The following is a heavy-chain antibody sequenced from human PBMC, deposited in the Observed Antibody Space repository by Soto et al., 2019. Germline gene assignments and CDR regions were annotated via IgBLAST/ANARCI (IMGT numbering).Heavy chain of an antibody. CDR1: GGTFSSYA. Sequence: GASVKVSCKASGGTFSSYAISWVRQAPGQGLEWMGGIIPIFGTANYAQKFQGRVTITADESTSTAYMELSSLRSEDTAVYYCAMRGGSGSYYIGPRFDYWGQGTLVTVSS. V-gene: IGHV1-69*13. CDR2: IIPIFGTA. CDR3: AMRGGSGSYYIGPRFDY. J-gene: IGHJ4*02. D-gene: IGHD3-10*01.